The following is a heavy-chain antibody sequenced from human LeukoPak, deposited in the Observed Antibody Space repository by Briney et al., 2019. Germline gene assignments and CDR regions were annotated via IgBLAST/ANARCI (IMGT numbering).Heavy chain of an antibody. D-gene: IGHD2-15*01. J-gene: IGHJ4*02. V-gene: IGHV3-21*01. CDR2: ISSSSSYI. CDR3: ARRYCSGGSCYTDY. Sequence: GGSLRLSCAASGFTFSSYSMNWVCQAPGKGLEWVSSISSSSSYIYYADSVKGRFTISRDNAKNSLYLQMNSLRAEDTAVYYCARRYCSGGSCYTDYWGQGTLVSVSS. CDR1: GFTFSSYS.